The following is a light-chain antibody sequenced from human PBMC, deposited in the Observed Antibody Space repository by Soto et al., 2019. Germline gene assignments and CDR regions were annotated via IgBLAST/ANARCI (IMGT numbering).Light chain of an antibody. V-gene: IGKV3-20*01. CDR2: AAS. CDR1: QTLSSSY. J-gene: IGKJ2*01. Sequence: EIVLTQSPGILSSSPGDRATLSCRASQTLSSSYLAWYQQKPGQAPSLLIYAASSRATGIPDRFSGSGSGTDFTLTISRLEPEDFAVYYCQQYTRSRYIFGQGTKVEIK. CDR3: QQYTRSRYI.